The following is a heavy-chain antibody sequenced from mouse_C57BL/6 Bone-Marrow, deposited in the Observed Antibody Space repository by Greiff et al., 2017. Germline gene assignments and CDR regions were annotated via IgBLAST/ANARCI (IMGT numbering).Heavy chain of an antibody. D-gene: IGHD2-1*01. CDR2: IYPGSGNT. CDR3: ARGVTTRGYAMDY. Sequence: QVQLQQSGAELVRPGASVKLSCKASGYTFTDYYINWVKQRPGQGLEWIARIYPGSGNTYYNEKFKGKATLTAEKSSSTAYMQLSSLTSEDSAVYFCARGVTTRGYAMDYWGQGTSVTVSS. V-gene: IGHV1-76*01. CDR1: GYTFTDYY. J-gene: IGHJ4*01.